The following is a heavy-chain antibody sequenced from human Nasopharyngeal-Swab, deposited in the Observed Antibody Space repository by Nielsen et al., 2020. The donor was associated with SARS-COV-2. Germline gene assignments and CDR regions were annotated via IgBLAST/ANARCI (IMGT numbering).Heavy chain of an antibody. V-gene: IGHV3-33*08. CDR2: IWSDGKTT. D-gene: IGHD5-12*01. J-gene: IGHJ3*02. CDR1: GFTFSTYA. CDR3: AREGPYSGTNVFDI. Sequence: GESLKISCTASGFTFSTYAMYWVRQAPGKGLEWVAVIWSDGKTTKYADSVKGRLTISRDKSRNTLYLQMNNLRVEDTAIYYCAREGPYSGTNVFDIWGQGTMVTVSS.